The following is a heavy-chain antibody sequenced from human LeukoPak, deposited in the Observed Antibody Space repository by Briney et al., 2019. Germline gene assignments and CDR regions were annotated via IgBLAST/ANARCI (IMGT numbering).Heavy chain of an antibody. J-gene: IGHJ4*02. CDR1: GFTFSSYA. CDR2: ISGSGGGT. V-gene: IGHV3-23*01. CDR3: AKSSSSYSSSWLVDY. D-gene: IGHD6-13*01. Sequence: GSLRLSCAASGFTFSSYAMSWVRQAPGKGLEWVSAISGSGGGTYYADSVRGRFTISRDNSKNTLYLQMNSLRAEDTAVYYCAKSSSSYSSSWLVDYWGQGTLVTVSS.